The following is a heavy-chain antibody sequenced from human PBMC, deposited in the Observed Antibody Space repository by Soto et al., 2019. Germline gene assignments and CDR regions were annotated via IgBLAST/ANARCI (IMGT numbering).Heavy chain of an antibody. CDR3: ARVVPGAEDWFGP. V-gene: IGHV1-18*01. CDR2: ISLYSDGT. CDR1: GYTFSNYG. J-gene: IGHJ5*02. D-gene: IGHD1-26*01. Sequence: GASVKVSCKTSGYTFSNYGITWVRQAPGQALEWLGWISLYSDGTNYAQKFQGRVSMTTDTSTTTAYMELRSLRSDDTAVYYCARVVPGAEDWFGPWGPGTLVNVSS.